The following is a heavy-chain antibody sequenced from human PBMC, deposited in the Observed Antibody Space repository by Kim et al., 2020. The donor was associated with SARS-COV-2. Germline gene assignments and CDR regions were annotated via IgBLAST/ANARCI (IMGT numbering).Heavy chain of an antibody. D-gene: IGHD6-19*01. J-gene: IGHJ4*02. CDR3: ARCSVAVPGDDF. CDR2: IKESGSEK. CDR1: GFTFSNYW. Sequence: GGSLRLSCVTSGFTFSNYWMSWVRQAPGKGLEWVANIKESGSEKYYVDSVRGRFTISSDNARNSLYLQMNSLRVEDTAVYYCARCSVAVPGDDFWGQGILVTVSS. V-gene: IGHV3-7*03.